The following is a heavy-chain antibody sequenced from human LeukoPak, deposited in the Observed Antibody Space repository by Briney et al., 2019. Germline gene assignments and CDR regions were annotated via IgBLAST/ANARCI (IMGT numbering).Heavy chain of an antibody. J-gene: IGHJ4*02. Sequence: ASVKVSCKVSGYTLTELSMHWVRQAPGKGLEWMGGFDPEDGETTYAQKFQGRVTMTEDTSTDTAYMELSSLRSEDTAVYYCATVSYYYDSSGYPYWGQGTLVTVSS. D-gene: IGHD3-22*01. V-gene: IGHV1-24*01. CDR2: FDPEDGET. CDR3: ATVSYYYDSSGYPY. CDR1: GYTLTELS.